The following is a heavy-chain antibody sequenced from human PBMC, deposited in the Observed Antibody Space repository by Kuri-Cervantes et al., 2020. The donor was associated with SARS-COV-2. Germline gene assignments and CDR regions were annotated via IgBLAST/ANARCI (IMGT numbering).Heavy chain of an antibody. Sequence: GGSLRLSCKASGFRFGIHAMHWVRQAPGKGLEWLSFISFDGDKTYYADSVRGRFTISRDNSENTVSLQMNSLRPEDTAVYYCARDRETTWYYGMDVWGQGTTVTVS. D-gene: IGHD1-14*01. V-gene: IGHV3-30-3*01. J-gene: IGHJ6*02. CDR2: ISFDGDKT. CDR3: ARDRETTWYYGMDV. CDR1: GFRFGIHA.